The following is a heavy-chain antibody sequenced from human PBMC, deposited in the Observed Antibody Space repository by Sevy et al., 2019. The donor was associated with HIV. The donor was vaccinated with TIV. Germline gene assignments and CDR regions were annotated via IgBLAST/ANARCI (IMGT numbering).Heavy chain of an antibody. CDR2: IKSRADGGTT. D-gene: IGHD2-8*01. V-gene: IGHV3-15*01. J-gene: IGHJ6*02. CDR3: STDPIIVLLVTDGMDV. Sequence: GGSLRLSCVASGFTFSYAWMSWVRQAPWKGLEWVGRIKSRADGGTTDYAAPVKGRFTISRDDSKNTLYLQMNSLKTEDTGVYYCSTDPIIVLLVTDGMDVWGQGTTVTVSS. CDR1: GFTFSYAW.